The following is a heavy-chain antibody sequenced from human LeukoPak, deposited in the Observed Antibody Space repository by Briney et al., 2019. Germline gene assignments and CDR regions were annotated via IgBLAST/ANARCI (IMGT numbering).Heavy chain of an antibody. CDR2: ISGSGGST. CDR1: GFTFSSYG. Sequence: HAGGSLRLSCAASGFTFSSYGMSWVRQAPGKGLEWVSAISGSGGSTYYADSVKGRFTISRDNSKNTLYLQMNSLRAEDTAVYYCAKGSEVTMVRGVYVDYWGQGTLVTVSS. CDR3: AKGSEVTMVRGVYVDY. D-gene: IGHD3-10*01. J-gene: IGHJ4*02. V-gene: IGHV3-23*01.